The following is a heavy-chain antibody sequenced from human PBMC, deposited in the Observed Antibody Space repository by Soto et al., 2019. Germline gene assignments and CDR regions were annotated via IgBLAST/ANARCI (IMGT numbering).Heavy chain of an antibody. CDR1: GYTFTSYA. CDR2: INAGNGNT. Sequence: QVQLVQSGAEVKKPGASVKVSCKASGYTFTSYAMHWVRQAPGQRLEWMGWINAGNGNTKYSQKFQGRVTITRDKSASTAYMELSSLRSEDTAVYYCAGPNHTQLPTDAFDIWGQGTMVTVSS. D-gene: IGHD1-7*01. J-gene: IGHJ3*02. V-gene: IGHV1-3*01. CDR3: AGPNHTQLPTDAFDI.